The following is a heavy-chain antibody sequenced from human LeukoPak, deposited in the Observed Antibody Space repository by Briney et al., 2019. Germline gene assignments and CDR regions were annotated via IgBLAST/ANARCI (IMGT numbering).Heavy chain of an antibody. CDR2: IHYSGIT. V-gene: IGHV4-30-4*01. CDR3: ARMIVATIRIGVYFYHGMDV. J-gene: IGHJ6*02. Sequence: SQTLSLTCTVSGGSISTNDYFWSWIRQSPEKGLEWIGYIHYSGITKSNPSLESRLTLSVDTSKNQLSLRLTSVTAADTAVYYCARMIVATIRIGVYFYHGMDVWGQGTTVTVSS. CDR1: GGSISTNDYF. D-gene: IGHD5-12*01.